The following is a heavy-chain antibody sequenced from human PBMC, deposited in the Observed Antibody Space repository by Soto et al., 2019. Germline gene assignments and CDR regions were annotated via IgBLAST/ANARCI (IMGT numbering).Heavy chain of an antibody. V-gene: IGHV3-23*04. CDR3: AKWRYLDY. CDR1: GFSFASFA. CDR2: ISGSDGKT. Sequence: DVRLAESGGGLVQPGGSLRLSCTTSGFSFASFAMTWVRQAPGKGLEWVATISGSDGKTYYADSVKGRFSISRDTSRNTLYRQMNSLRADDTAIYYCAKWRYLDYWGQGTRVTVSS. J-gene: IGHJ4*02. D-gene: IGHD5-12*01.